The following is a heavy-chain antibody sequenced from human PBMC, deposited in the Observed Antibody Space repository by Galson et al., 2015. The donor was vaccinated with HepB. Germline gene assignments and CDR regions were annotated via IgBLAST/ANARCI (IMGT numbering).Heavy chain of an antibody. V-gene: IGHV3-30*18. D-gene: IGHD2-15*01. CDR3: AKAVGYCSGGSCSHWYFDL. Sequence: SLRLSCAASGFTFSSYGMHWVRQAPGKGLEWVAVISYDGSNKYYADSVKGRFTISRDNSKNTLYLQMNSLRAEDTAVYYCAKAVGYCSGGSCSHWYFDLWGRGTLVTVSS. CDR2: ISYDGSNK. J-gene: IGHJ2*01. CDR1: GFTFSSYG.